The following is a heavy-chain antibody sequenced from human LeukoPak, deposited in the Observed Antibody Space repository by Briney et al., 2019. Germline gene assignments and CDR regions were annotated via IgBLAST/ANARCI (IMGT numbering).Heavy chain of an antibody. CDR2: INPNSGGT. CDR1: GYTFTGYY. CDR3: ARDRAPMVRGVNRNWFDP. J-gene: IGHJ5*02. D-gene: IGHD3-10*01. Sequence: GASVKVSCKASGYTFTGYYMHWVRQAPGQGLEWMGWINPNSGGTNYAQKFQGRVTMTRDTSISTAYMELSRLRSDDTAVYYCARDRAPMVRGVNRNWFDPWGQGTLVTVSS. V-gene: IGHV1-2*02.